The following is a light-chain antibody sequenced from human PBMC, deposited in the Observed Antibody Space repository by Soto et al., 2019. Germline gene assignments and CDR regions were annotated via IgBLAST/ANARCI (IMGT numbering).Light chain of an antibody. CDR1: QSVSSN. CDR2: GAS. J-gene: IGKJ5*01. V-gene: IGKV3-20*01. Sequence: IVMTQSPATLSVKPGERATLSCRASQSVSSNLAWYQQKPGQAPRLLIYGASSRATGIPDRFSGSGSGTDFTLTISRLEPEDFAVYYCQQYGSSLITFGQGTRLEN. CDR3: QQYGSSLIT.